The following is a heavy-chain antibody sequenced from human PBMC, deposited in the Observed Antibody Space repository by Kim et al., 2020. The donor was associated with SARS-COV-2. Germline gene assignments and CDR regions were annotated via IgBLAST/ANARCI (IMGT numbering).Heavy chain of an antibody. CDR1: GFTFSSYS. J-gene: IGHJ6*02. CDR3: ARDADYDILTGYYNLYYYYYGMDV. CDR2: ISSSSSYI. D-gene: IGHD3-9*01. V-gene: IGHV3-21*01. Sequence: GGSLRLSCAASGFTFSSYSMNWVRRAPGKGLEWVSSISSSSSYIYYADSVKGRFTISRDNAKNSLYLQMNSLRAEDTAVYYCARDADYDILTGYYNLYYYYYGMDVWGQGTTVTVSS.